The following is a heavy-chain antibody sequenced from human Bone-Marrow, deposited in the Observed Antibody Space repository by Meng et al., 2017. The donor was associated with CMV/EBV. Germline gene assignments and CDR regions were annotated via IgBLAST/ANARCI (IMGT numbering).Heavy chain of an antibody. CDR2: ISSADGTYK. CDR1: GFTFSSFA. V-gene: IGHV3-21*01. J-gene: IGHJ5*02. CDR3: ARGTTATGALGSDR. D-gene: IGHD1-1*01. Sequence: GGSLRLSCATSGFTFSSFAINWVRQAPGKGLEWVSTISSADGTYKFFAESVRGRFTISRDNAKKSVFLQMNRLSVEDTATYYCARGTTATGALGSDRWGRGSLVNVDS.